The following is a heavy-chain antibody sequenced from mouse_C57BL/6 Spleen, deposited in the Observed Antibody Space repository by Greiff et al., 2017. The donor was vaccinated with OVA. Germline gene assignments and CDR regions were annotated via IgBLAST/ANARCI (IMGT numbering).Heavy chain of an antibody. CDR1: GYSITSGYY. D-gene: IGHD1-1*01. V-gene: IGHV3-6*01. J-gene: IGHJ1*03. Sequence: EVQLQQSGPSLVKPSQSLSLTCSVTGYSITSGYYWNWIRQFPGNKLEWMGYISYDGSNNYNPSLKNRISITRDTSKNQFFLKLNSVTTEDTATYYCARGGYGSSYWYFDVWGTGTTVTVSS. CDR2: ISYDGSN. CDR3: ARGGYGSSYWYFDV.